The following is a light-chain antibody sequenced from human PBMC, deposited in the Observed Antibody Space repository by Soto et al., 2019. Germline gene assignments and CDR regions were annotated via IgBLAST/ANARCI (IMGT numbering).Light chain of an antibody. J-gene: IGLJ2*01. CDR3: CSYAGSSSVV. CDR1: SSDVGSYNL. Sequence: QSALTQPASVSRSPGQSITISCTGTSSDVGSYNLVSWYQQHPGKAPKLMIYEGSKRPSGVSNRFSGSKSGNTASLTISGLQAEDEADYYCCSYAGSSSVVFGGGTKLT. V-gene: IGLV2-23*01. CDR2: EGS.